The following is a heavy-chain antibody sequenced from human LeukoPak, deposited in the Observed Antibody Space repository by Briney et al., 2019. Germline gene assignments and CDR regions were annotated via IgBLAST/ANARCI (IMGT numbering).Heavy chain of an antibody. J-gene: IGHJ3*02. CDR1: GGSISSSSYY. Sequence: SETLSLTCTVSGGSISSSSYYWGWIRQPPGKGLEWIGSIYYSGSTYYNPSLKSRVTISVDTSKNQFSLKLSSVTAADTAVYYCARDLSAAGGIDIWGQGTMVTVSS. CDR3: ARDLSAAGGIDI. CDR2: IYYSGST. D-gene: IGHD3-16*01. V-gene: IGHV4-39*07.